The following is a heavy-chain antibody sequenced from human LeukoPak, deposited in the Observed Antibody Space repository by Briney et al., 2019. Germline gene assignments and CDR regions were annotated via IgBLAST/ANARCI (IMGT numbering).Heavy chain of an antibody. Sequence: SETLSLTCTVSGGSISSSSYYWGWIRQPPGKGLEWIGYIYYSGSTNYNPSLKSRVTISVDTSKNQFSLKLSSVTAADTAVYYCAREFNYYGSGSYPDVWGKGTTVTVSS. CDR2: IYYSGST. CDR3: AREFNYYGSGSYPDV. D-gene: IGHD3-10*01. J-gene: IGHJ6*04. V-gene: IGHV4-61*01. CDR1: GGSISSSSYY.